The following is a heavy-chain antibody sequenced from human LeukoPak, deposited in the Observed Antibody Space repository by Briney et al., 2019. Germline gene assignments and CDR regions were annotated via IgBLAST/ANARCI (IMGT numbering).Heavy chain of an antibody. J-gene: IGHJ5*02. CDR3: ARRDGWFDP. Sequence: KESGPTLVKPTQTLTLTCTFSGFSLSTSGVSVGWIRQPPGKALEWLALIYWNGDKRYSPSLRSRLTITKDTSKNQVVLTMTNMDPVDTATYHCARRDGWFDPWGQGTLVTVSS. CDR2: IYWNGDK. V-gene: IGHV2-5*01. CDR1: GFSLSTSGVS.